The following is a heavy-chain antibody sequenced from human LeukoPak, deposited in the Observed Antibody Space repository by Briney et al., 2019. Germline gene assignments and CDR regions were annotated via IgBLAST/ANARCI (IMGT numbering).Heavy chain of an antibody. CDR2: IYYSGST. D-gene: IGHD3-22*01. CDR1: GGSISSSSYY. CDR3: ARGSTYYDDSKAFDI. V-gene: IGHV4-39*07. Sequence: PSETLSLTCTVSGGSISSSSYYWGWIRQPPGKGLEWIGSIYYSGSTYYNPSLKSRVTISVDTSKNQFSLKLSSVTAADTAVYYCARGSTYYDDSKAFDIWGQGTMVTVSS. J-gene: IGHJ3*02.